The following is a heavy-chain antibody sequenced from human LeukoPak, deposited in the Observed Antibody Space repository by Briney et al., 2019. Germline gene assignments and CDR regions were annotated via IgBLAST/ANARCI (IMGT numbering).Heavy chain of an antibody. CDR1: GYTFTSYY. CDR3: ARDHTAAFDI. V-gene: IGHV1-46*01. J-gene: IGHJ3*02. Sequence: ASVKVSCKASGYTFTSYYIHWVRQAPGEGLEWMGIINPSGGSTSYAQKFQGRVTMTRDMSTSTVYMELSSLRSDDTAVYYCARDHTAAFDIWGQGTMVTVSS. CDR2: INPSGGST. D-gene: IGHD4-17*01.